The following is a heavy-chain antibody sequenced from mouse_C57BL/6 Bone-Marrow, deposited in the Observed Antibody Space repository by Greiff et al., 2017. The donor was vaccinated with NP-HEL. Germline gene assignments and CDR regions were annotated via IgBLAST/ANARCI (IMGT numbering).Heavy chain of an antibody. CDR2: ISNGGGST. CDR3: ARLDYYGSSYEGYFDV. Sequence: EVKLVESGGGLVQPGGSLKLSCAASGFTFSDYYMYWVRQTPEKRLEWVAYISNGGGSTYYPDTVKGRFTISRDNAKNTLYLQMSRLKSEDTAMYYCARLDYYGSSYEGYFDVWGTGTTVTVSS. CDR1: GFTFSDYY. D-gene: IGHD1-1*01. J-gene: IGHJ1*03. V-gene: IGHV5-12*01.